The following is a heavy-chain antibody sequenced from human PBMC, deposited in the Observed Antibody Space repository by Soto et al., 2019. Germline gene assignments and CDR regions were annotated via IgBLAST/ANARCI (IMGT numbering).Heavy chain of an antibody. Sequence: SETLSLTCTVSGGSLTAYSWNWIRQPVGKGLEWIGRIDTSGKTNYIPSLKSRLTMSIDRFKNQFSLNLKFVTAADTAVYFCANKESHDAFDIWGQGTMVTVSS. CDR1: GGSLTAYS. CDR2: IDTSGKT. V-gene: IGHV4-4*07. CDR3: ANKESHDAFDI. J-gene: IGHJ3*02.